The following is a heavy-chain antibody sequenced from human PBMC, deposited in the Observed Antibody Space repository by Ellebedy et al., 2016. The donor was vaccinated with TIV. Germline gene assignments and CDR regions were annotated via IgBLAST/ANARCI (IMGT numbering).Heavy chain of an antibody. D-gene: IGHD5-12*01. CDR2: IMPIFGAA. CDR3: ATDRGRGYSYGYDPFAM. V-gene: IGHV1-69*13. J-gene: IGHJ3*02. CDR1: GGSFSSYT. Sequence: AASVKVSCKASGGSFSSYTISWVRQAPGQGLEWMGGIMPIFGAADYAQKFQGRVTITADESTSTAYMELTSLRSEDTAVYYCATDRGRGYSYGYDPFAMWGQGTVVTVSS.